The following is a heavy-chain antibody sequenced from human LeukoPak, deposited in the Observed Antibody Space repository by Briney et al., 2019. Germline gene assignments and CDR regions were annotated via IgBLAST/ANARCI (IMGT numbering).Heavy chain of an antibody. Sequence: SETLSLTCTVSGGSISSYYWGWIRQPPGKGLEWIGYIYNSGNTNYNPSLKSRVTISVDTSKNQFSLKLSSVTAADTAVYYCARHRNYYGSGSYYRYFDYWGQGTLVTVSS. CDR2: IYNSGNT. J-gene: IGHJ4*02. CDR1: GGSISSYY. CDR3: ARHRNYYGSGSYYRYFDY. D-gene: IGHD3-10*01. V-gene: IGHV4-59*08.